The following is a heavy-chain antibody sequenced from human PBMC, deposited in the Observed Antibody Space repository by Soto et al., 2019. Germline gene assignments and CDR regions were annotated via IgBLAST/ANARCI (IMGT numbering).Heavy chain of an antibody. CDR3: AREGGYFDSSGSGVYHYHGVDV. J-gene: IGHJ6*02. Sequence: QVQLQVSGPGLVKPSETLSLTCTVSGGSISTYFWSWIRQPAGGGLEWIGRIYTTGSTNYNPSLKSRVTMSLDTSRNQFSLKLSSVTAADTAVYYCAREGGYFDSSGSGVYHYHGVDVWGQGTTVTVSS. D-gene: IGHD3-22*01. CDR2: IYTTGST. V-gene: IGHV4-4*07. CDR1: GGSISTYF.